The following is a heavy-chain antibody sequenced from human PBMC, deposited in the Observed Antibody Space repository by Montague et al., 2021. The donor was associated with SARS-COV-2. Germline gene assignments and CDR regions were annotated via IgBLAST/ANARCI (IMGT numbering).Heavy chain of an antibody. Sequence: SETLSLTCSVSGGSISSYYWSWIRQSPGKGLEWIGYIFHSGITDYNPSLKSRVTISVDMSKNQFSLQLNSVTAADSAVYYCARTEYNWNDWFDPWGQGNLVTVSS. D-gene: IGHD1-20*01. CDR2: IFHSGIT. J-gene: IGHJ5*02. V-gene: IGHV4-59*13. CDR3: ARTEYNWNDWFDP. CDR1: GGSISSYY.